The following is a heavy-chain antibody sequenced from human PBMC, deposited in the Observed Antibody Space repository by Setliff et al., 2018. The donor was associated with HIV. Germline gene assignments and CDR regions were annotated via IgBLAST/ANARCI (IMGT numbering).Heavy chain of an antibody. J-gene: IGHJ3*02. CDR1: GGTFSSYA. CDR2: IIPMFGTL. CDR3: ARGHSHGYGYSGSYGPFDI. Sequence: ASVKVSCKASGGTFSSYAINWVRQAPGQGLEWMGGIIPMFGTLNFAQKFQGRVAITTDESTSTAYMELNSLRSEDTAAYYCARGHSHGYGYSGSYGPFDIWGQGTMVTVSS. D-gene: IGHD1-26*01. V-gene: IGHV1-69*05.